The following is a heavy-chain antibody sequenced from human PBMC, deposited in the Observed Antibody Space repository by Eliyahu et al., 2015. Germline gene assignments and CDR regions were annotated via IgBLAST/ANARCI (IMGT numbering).Heavy chain of an antibody. V-gene: IGHV3-21*01. J-gene: IGHJ5*02. D-gene: IGHD6-13*01. CDR2: ISSSSSYI. CDR3: AREIAAAGNFWFXP. Sequence: VRQAPGKGLEWVSPISSSSSYIYYADSVKGRFTISRDNAKNSLYLQMNSLRAEXTAVYYCAREIAAAGNFWFXPWGQGTLVTVSS.